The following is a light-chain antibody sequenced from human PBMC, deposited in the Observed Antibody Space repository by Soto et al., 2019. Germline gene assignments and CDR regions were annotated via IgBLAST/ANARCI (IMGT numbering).Light chain of an antibody. J-gene: IGKJ1*01. CDR3: QQSFSIPLT. Sequence: DIQMTQSPSSLSASVGDRVTITCRASQSISNYLNWYQQRPGKAPNLLIYGASTLQSGVPSRLSGGGSGTDSTLTISGLQPEDFAIYYCQQSFSIPLTFGQGTKVDIK. CDR1: QSISNY. CDR2: GAS. V-gene: IGKV1-39*01.